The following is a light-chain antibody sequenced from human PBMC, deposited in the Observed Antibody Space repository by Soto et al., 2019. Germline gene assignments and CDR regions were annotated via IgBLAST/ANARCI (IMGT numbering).Light chain of an antibody. CDR3: QQGHNWPLT. J-gene: IGKJ2*01. V-gene: IGKV3-15*01. CDR2: SPS. CDR1: QSISTE. Sequence: EIVMTQSPATLSVSPGERATLSCRASQSISTELAWYQQKPGQPPRLIIYSPSTRATGVPARFTGSGSGSEFTLTISGLQSEDFAVYYCQQGHNWPLTLGQGTRLEI.